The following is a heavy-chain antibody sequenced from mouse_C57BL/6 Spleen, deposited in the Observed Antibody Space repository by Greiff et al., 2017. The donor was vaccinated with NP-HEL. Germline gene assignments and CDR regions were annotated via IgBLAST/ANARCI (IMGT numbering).Heavy chain of an antibody. J-gene: IGHJ1*03. Sequence: EVQLVESGGGLVKPGGSLKLSCAASGFTFSSYAMSWVRQTPEKRLEWVATISDGGSYTYYPDNVKGRFTISRDNAKNNLYLQMGHLKSEDTAMYYCARDSYYSNYGYFDVWGTGTTVTVSS. CDR3: ARDSYYSNYGYFDV. CDR2: ISDGGSYT. V-gene: IGHV5-4*01. CDR1: GFTFSSYA. D-gene: IGHD2-5*01.